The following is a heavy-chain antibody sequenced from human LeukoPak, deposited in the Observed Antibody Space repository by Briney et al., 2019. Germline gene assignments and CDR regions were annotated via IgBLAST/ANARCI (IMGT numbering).Heavy chain of an antibody. CDR3: ARDRTPATRGFDI. D-gene: IGHD1-26*01. V-gene: IGHV3-66*01. J-gene: IGHJ3*02. CDR2: LFSGGST. CDR1: GFTVSTNY. Sequence: GGSLRLSCAASGFTVSTNYMNWVRQAPGKGLEWVSVLFSGGSTYYADSVKGRFTISRDNFKNTVYLQMNSLRAEDTAVYYCARDRTPATRGFDIWGQGTMVTVSS.